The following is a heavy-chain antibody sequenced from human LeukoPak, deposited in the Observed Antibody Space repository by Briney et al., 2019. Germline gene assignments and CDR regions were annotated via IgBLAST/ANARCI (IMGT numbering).Heavy chain of an antibody. CDR3: AKEGRTYYYGSGRRTGGRYYFDY. J-gene: IGHJ4*02. Sequence: QPGGSLRLSCAASGFTFSSYGMHWVRQAPGKGLEWVAFIRYDGSNKYYADSVKGRFTISRDNSKNTLYLQMNSLRAEDTAVYYCAKEGRTYYYGSGRRTGGRYYFDYWGQGTLVTVSS. CDR2: IRYDGSNK. CDR1: GFTFSSYG. V-gene: IGHV3-30*02. D-gene: IGHD3-10*01.